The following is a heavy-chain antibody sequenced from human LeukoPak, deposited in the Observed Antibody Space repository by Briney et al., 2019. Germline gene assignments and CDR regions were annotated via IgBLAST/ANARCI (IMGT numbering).Heavy chain of an antibody. D-gene: IGHD2-2*01. V-gene: IGHV1-2*04. CDR1: GYTFTSYA. CDR3: ARGMTNSSTSCSFDY. J-gene: IGHJ4*02. Sequence: ASVKVPCKASGYTFTSYAMHWVRQAPGQGLEWMGWINPNSGGTNYAQKFQGWVTMTRDTSISTAYMELSRLRSDDTAVYYCARGMTNSSTSCSFDYWGQGTLVTVSS. CDR2: INPNSGGT.